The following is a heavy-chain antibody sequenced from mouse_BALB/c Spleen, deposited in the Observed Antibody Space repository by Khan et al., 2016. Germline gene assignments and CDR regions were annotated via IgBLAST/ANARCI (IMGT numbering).Heavy chain of an antibody. V-gene: IGHV14-3*02. CDR2: IDPANGVT. CDR1: GFNIKDTY. Sequence: VQLQQSGAELVKPGASVKLSCTVSGFNIKDTYIHWVKQRPEQGLEWIGRIDPANGVTEYDPRFQVKATITADTSSHTAYLQLSSLTSEDTAVYYCPKVDFGNNEGNFDAMDYWGQGTSVTVSS. D-gene: IGHD2-1*01. J-gene: IGHJ4*01. CDR3: PKVDFGNNEGNFDAMDY.